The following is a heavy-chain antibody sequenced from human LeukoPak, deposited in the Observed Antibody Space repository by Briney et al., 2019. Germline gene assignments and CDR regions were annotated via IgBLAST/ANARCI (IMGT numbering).Heavy chain of an antibody. V-gene: IGHV4-34*01. D-gene: IGHD3-10*01. CDR3: ARLRITMVRGIDF. CDR2: INHSGST. J-gene: IGHJ4*02. Sequence: SETLSLTCAVYGGSFSGYYWSWIRQPPGKGLEWIGEINHSGSTNYNPSLKSRVTISVDTSKNQFSLKLSSVTAADTAVYYCARLRITMVRGIDFWGQGTLVTVSS. CDR1: GGSFSGYY.